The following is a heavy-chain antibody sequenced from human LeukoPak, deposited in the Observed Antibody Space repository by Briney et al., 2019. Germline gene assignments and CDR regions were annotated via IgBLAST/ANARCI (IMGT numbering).Heavy chain of an antibody. Sequence: GGSLRLSCAASGFTFNTYAMHWVRQAPGKGLEWVAVISYDGSNKYYADSVKGRFTISRDNPKNTLYLQMNSLRAEDTAVYYCARDSLGYDSSGYYYAWSQGTLVTVSS. V-gene: IGHV3-30-3*01. D-gene: IGHD3-22*01. J-gene: IGHJ5*02. CDR2: ISYDGSNK. CDR1: GFTFNTYA. CDR3: ARDSLGYDSSGYYYA.